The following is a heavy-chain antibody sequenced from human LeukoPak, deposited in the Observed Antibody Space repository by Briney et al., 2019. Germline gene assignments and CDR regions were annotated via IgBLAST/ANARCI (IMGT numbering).Heavy chain of an antibody. V-gene: IGHV1-2*02. J-gene: IGHJ6*02. CDR3: ARDSVEYYYYYGMDV. CDR1: GYTFTGYY. CDR2: INPNSGGT. Sequence: ASVKVSCKASGYTFTGYYMHWARQAPGQGLEWMGWINPNSGGTNYAQKFQGRVTMTRDTSISTAYMELSRLRSDDTAVYYCARDSVEYYYYYGMDVWGQGTTVTVSS. D-gene: IGHD4-23*01.